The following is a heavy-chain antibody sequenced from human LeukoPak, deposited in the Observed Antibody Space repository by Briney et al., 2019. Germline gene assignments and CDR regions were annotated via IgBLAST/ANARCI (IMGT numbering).Heavy chain of an antibody. J-gene: IGHJ4*02. D-gene: IGHD3-10*01. V-gene: IGHV3-23*01. CDR3: AKNGHGSGSYYPRTKYYFDY. CDR2: ISGSGDYT. CDR1: GFTFSSHG. Sequence: GGSLRLSCAASGFTFSSHGMSWVRQAPGKGLEWVSTISGSGDYTYYADSVKGRLTISRDNSKNTLYLQMNSLRAEDTAVYYCAKNGHGSGSYYPRTKYYFDYWGQGTLVTVSS.